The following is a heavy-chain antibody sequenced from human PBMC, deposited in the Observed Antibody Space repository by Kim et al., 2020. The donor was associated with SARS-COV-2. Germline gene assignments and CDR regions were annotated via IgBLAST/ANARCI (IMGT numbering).Heavy chain of an antibody. CDR1: GDSRSRSTSY. D-gene: IGHD3-16*01. V-gene: IGHV4-39*01. J-gene: IGHJ4*02. CDR2: IYYSGGT. Sequence: SETLSLTCTVSGDSRSRSTSYWGWIRQTPGRGLEWIASIYYSGGTYYNPSLKSRVTVSVDTSRNQVSLTLTSMTAADTAVYYCARHSPITGLRGFFDFWGQGTLVTVSS. CDR3: ARHSPITGLRGFFDF.